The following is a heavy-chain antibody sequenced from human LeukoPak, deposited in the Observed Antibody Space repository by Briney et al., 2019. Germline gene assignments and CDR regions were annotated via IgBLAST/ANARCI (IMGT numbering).Heavy chain of an antibody. CDR1: GFTVDSNY. D-gene: IGHD1-26*01. CDR2: IKNKHEHQAT. CDR3: VTDANRILGARGTGY. V-gene: IGHV3-15*01. Sequence: GGSLRLSCAASGFTVDSNYLSWVRQAPGKGLEWVGLIKNKHEHQATDYAAPVRERFIITRDDSSSTLSLQMNSLKTEDTAVYYCVTDANRILGARGTGYWGQGILVTVSS. J-gene: IGHJ4*02.